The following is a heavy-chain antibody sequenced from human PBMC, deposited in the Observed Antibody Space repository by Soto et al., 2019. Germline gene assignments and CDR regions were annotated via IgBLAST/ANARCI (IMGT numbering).Heavy chain of an antibody. Sequence: PSQTLSLTCAISGDSVSSNGAAWNWIRQSPSRGLEWLGRTYYRSKWYNDYAVSVKSRITINPDTSKSQFSLQLNSVTPEDTAVYYCARDKHDYFNGGLGFVFWGQGILVNVPS. D-gene: IGHD2-8*01. V-gene: IGHV6-1*01. J-gene: IGHJ4*02. CDR2: TYYRSKWYN. CDR3: ARDKHDYFNGGLGFVF. CDR1: GDSVSSNGAA.